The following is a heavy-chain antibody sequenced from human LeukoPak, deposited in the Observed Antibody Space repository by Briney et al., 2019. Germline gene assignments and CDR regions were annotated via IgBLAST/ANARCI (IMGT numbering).Heavy chain of an antibody. V-gene: IGHV4-59*01. CDR2: IYYSGST. Sequence: SETLSLTCTVSGGSISSYYWSWIRQFPGKGLEWIGYIYYSGSTNYNPSLKSRVTMSVDTSKNQFSLKLSSVTAADTAVYYCARYGLAYTYDFWGQGTLVTVSS. CDR3: ARYGLAYTYDF. J-gene: IGHJ4*02. CDR1: GGSISSYY. D-gene: IGHD3-16*01.